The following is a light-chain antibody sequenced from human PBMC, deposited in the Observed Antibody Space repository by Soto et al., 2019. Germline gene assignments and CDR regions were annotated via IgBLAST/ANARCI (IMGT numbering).Light chain of an antibody. Sequence: EIVLTQSPGTLSLSPGERATLSCRASQSVSSHFLAWYHQKPGQAPRLLIYGASTRATGIPDRFSGSGSGTDFTLTISRLEPEDFAVYYCQQYGSSPLTFGGGTKVEIK. CDR1: QSVSSHF. CDR2: GAS. V-gene: IGKV3-20*01. CDR3: QQYGSSPLT. J-gene: IGKJ4*01.